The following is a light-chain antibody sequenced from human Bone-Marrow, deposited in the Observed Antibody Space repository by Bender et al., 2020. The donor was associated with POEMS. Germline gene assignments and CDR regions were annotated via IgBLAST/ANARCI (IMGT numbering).Light chain of an antibody. J-gene: IGLJ3*02. CDR3: AAWDASLSGPV. Sequence: QSVLTQPPSASGTPGQRVTISCSGGSSNIGAHAVNWYQHLPGTAPKLLIYSSHRRPSEVPDRFSGSRSGTSASLAISGLQSEDEADYYCAAWDASLSGPVFGGGTKLTVL. CDR2: SSH. CDR1: SSNIGAHA. V-gene: IGLV1-44*01.